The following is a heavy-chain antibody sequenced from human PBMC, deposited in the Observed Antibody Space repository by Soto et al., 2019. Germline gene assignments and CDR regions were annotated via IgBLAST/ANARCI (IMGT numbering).Heavy chain of an antibody. Sequence: GGSLRLSCAASGFTFSSYSMTWVRQAPGKGLEWVAHITGSAGTTYYADSVKGRFTISRDTSRDTVYLQMNSLRAEDTALYYCAKCMQAYWNYDAHHIWGQGTMVTVSS. J-gene: IGHJ3*02. CDR3: AKCMQAYWNYDAHHI. V-gene: IGHV3-23*01. CDR2: ITGSAGTT. CDR1: GFTFSSYS. D-gene: IGHD2-8*01.